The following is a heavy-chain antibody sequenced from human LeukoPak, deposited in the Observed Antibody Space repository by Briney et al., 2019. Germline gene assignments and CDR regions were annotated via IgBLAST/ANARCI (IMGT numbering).Heavy chain of an antibody. V-gene: IGHV3-11*04. Sequence: PGGSLRLSCAASGFTFSDYYMSWNRQAPGKGLEWVSYISSSGSTIYYADSVKSRFTISRDNAKNSLYLQMNSLRAEDTAVYYCARYYYDSSGYLYYYYMDVWGKGTTVTVSS. CDR2: ISSSGSTI. D-gene: IGHD3-22*01. CDR1: GFTFSDYY. J-gene: IGHJ6*03. CDR3: ARYYYDSSGYLYYYYMDV.